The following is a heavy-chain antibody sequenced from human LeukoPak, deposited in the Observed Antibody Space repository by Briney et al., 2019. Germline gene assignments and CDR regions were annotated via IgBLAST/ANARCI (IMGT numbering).Heavy chain of an antibody. J-gene: IGHJ6*03. V-gene: IGHV3-23*01. D-gene: IGHD2-15*01. CDR1: GFTFSSYA. Sequence: GGSLRLSCAASGFTFSSYAMSWVRQAPGKGLEWDSAIRGSGGSTYYADSVKGRFTISRDNSKNTLYLQMNSLRAEDTAVYYCARVLRYCSGGNCYSGGLGYMDVWGKGTTVTISS. CDR3: ARVLRYCSGGNCYSGGLGYMDV. CDR2: IRGSGGST.